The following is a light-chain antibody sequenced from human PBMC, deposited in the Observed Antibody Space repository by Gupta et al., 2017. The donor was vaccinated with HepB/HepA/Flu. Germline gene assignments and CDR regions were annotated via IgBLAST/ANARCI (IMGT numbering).Light chain of an antibody. CDR3: SSYTSSSTVV. V-gene: IGLV2-14*01. CDR2: DVS. Sequence: QSALTQPASVSGSPGQSITISCTGTSSDVGGYNYVSWYQQHPAKAPKLMIYDVSNRPSVVSTRFSASKSGNTASLTISVLQAEDAADYYCSSYTSSSTVVFGGGTKLTVL. CDR1: SSDVGGYNY. J-gene: IGLJ2*01.